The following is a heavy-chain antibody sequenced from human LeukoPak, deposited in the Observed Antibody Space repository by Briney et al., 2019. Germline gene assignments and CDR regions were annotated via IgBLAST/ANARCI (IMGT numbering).Heavy chain of an antibody. CDR2: INPSGGST. D-gene: IGHD2-2*01. Sequence: ASVKVSCKASGYTFTSYYMHWVRQAPGQGLEWMGIINPSGGSTSYAQKFRGRVTMTRDTSTSTVYMELSSLRSEDTAVYYCARGVPAATNSNWFDPWGQGTLVTVSS. CDR1: GYTFTSYY. CDR3: ARGVPAATNSNWFDP. V-gene: IGHV1-46*01. J-gene: IGHJ5*02.